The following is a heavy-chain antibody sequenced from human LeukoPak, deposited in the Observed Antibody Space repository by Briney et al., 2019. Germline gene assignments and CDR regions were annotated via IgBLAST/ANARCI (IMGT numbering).Heavy chain of an antibody. V-gene: IGHV3-30*18. CDR3: AKERISRLYGMDV. J-gene: IGHJ6*02. CDR2: ISYDGSNK. CDR1: GFTFSSYG. D-gene: IGHD3-3*02. Sequence: GGSLRLSCAASGFTFSSYGMHWVRQAPGKGLEWVAVISYDGSNKYYADSVKGRFTISRDNSKNTLYLQMNSLRAEDTAVYYCAKERISRLYGMDVWGQGTTVTVSS.